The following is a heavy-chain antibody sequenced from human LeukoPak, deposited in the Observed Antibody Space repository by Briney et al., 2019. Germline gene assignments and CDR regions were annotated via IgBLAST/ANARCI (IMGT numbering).Heavy chain of an antibody. CDR3: ARDHAVTTSYYYYYYGMDV. Sequence: SETLSLTCTVSGGSISSYYWSWIRQPAGKGLEWIGRIYTSGSTNYNPSLKSRVTMSVDTSKNQFSLKQSSVTAADTAVYYCARDHAVTTSYYYYYYGMDVWGQGTTVTVSS. V-gene: IGHV4-4*07. CDR1: GGSISSYY. CDR2: IYTSGST. D-gene: IGHD4-17*01. J-gene: IGHJ6*02.